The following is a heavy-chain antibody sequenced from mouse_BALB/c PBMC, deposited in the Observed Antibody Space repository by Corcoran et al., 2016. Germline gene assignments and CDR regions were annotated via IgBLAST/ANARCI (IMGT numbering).Heavy chain of an antibody. Sequence: EVQLQQSGAELVKPGASVKLSCTASGFNIKDTYMHWVKQRPEQGLEWIGRIDPANGTTKYDPKFQRKATITAATSSNTAYLQLSSLTAEDTAVYYCANWDWYCDVWGAGTTVTVSS. CDR1: GFNIKDTY. CDR2: IDPANGTT. CDR3: ANWDWYCDV. D-gene: IGHD4-1*01. J-gene: IGHJ1*01. V-gene: IGHV14-3*02.